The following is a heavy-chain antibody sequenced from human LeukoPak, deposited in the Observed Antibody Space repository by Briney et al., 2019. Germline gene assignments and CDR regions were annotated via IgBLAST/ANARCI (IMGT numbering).Heavy chain of an antibody. Sequence: SETPSLTCTVSGGSIRSYYWSWIRQPAGKGLEWIGRIYGSGTITYNPSLKSRVSMSVDTSRNQFFLNLRYVTAADTAVYYCARDSGTTGEVKFDPWGQGALVTVSS. CDR2: IYGSGTI. D-gene: IGHD3-10*01. J-gene: IGHJ5*02. CDR3: ARDSGTTGEVKFDP. CDR1: GGSIRSYY. V-gene: IGHV4-4*07.